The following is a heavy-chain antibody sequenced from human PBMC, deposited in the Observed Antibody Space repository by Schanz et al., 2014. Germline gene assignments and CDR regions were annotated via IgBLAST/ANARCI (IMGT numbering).Heavy chain of an antibody. D-gene: IGHD3-10*01. CDR3: ARVHIATYHYNSPGAFDI. CDR1: GYTFTTYY. V-gene: IGHV1-2*02. Sequence: QVQLVQSGAEVKKPGASVKVSCKASGYTFTTYYIHWVRQAPGQGPELMGWINAHTGNTQYAQKLQGRVNMTRDTVTTTVHLELTRLRTGDTAIYYCARVHIATYHYNSPGAFDIWGQGTRVTVSS. J-gene: IGHJ3*02. CDR2: INAHTGNT.